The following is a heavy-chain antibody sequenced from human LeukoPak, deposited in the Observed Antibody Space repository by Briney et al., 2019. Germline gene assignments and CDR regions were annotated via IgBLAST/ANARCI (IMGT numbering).Heavy chain of an antibody. CDR1: GFTFSSYE. Sequence: GGSLRLSYAASGFTFSSYEMNWVRQAPGKGLERVSYISSSGSTIYYADSVKGRFTISRDNAKNSLYLQMNSLRAEDTAVYYCAREGASLGYYFDYWGQGTLVTVSS. V-gene: IGHV3-48*03. D-gene: IGHD4/OR15-4a*01. CDR3: AREGASLGYYFDY. J-gene: IGHJ4*02. CDR2: ISSSGSTI.